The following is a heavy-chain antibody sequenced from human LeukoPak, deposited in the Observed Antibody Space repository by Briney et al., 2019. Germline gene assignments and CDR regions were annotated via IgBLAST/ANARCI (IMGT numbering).Heavy chain of an antibody. CDR3: ARDKGTSYLSSFDH. Sequence: RLQGRVTMTTDTSTSTAYMELRSLRSDDTAVYYCARDKGTSYLSSFDHWGQGTLVTVSS. D-gene: IGHD6-6*01. V-gene: IGHV1-18*01. J-gene: IGHJ4*02.